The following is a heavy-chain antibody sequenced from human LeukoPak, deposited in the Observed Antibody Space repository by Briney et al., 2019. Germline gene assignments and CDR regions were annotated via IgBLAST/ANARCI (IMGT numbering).Heavy chain of an antibody. V-gene: IGHV1-2*02. CDR2: INPNSGGT. D-gene: IGHD3-9*01. CDR3: ARVQYYDILTGRPGGFDP. J-gene: IGHJ5*02. Sequence: ASEKVSCKASGYTFTGYYMHWVRQAPGQGLEWMGWINPNSGGTNYAQKFQGRVTMTRDTSISTAYMELSRLRSDDTAVYYCARVQYYDILTGRPGGFDPWGQGTLVTVSS. CDR1: GYTFTGYY.